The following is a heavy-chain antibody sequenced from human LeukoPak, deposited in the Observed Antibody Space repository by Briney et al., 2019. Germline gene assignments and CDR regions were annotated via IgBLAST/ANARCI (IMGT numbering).Heavy chain of an antibody. J-gene: IGHJ4*02. CDR2: IYSGAIT. Sequence: GGSLRLSCAASGFTVSSNYMSWVRQAPGKGLEWVAVIYSGAITYHADSVKGRFTISRDNSKNTLYLQMNSLRDEDTAVYYCASARSEVDCGADCYSAYYFDYWGQGTLVTVSS. V-gene: IGHV3-53*01. CDR1: GFTVSSNY. D-gene: IGHD2-21*02. CDR3: ASARSEVDCGADCYSAYYFDY.